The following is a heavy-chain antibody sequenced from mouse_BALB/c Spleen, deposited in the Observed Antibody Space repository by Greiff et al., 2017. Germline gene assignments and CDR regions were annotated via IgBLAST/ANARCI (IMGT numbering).Heavy chain of an antibody. J-gene: IGHJ3*01. CDR1: GYTFTSYW. CDR3: HYYGYGFAY. CDR2: IDPSNGRT. D-gene: IGHD1-2*01. V-gene: IGHV1S81*02. Sequence: VQLQQPGAELVKPGASVKLSCKASGYTFTSYWMHWVKQRPGQGLEWIGEIDPSNGRTNYNEKFKSKATLTVDKSSSTAYMQLSSLTSEDSAVYYCHYYGYGFAYWGQGTLVTVSA.